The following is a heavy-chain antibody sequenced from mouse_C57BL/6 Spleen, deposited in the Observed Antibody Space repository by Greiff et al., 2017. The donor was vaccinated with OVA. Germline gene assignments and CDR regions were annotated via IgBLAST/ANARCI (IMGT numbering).Heavy chain of an antibody. D-gene: IGHD2-1*01. Sequence: VQLQQSGAELVKPGASVKLSCKASGYTFTSYWMQWVKQRPGQGLEWIGEIDPSDSYTNYNPKFKGKATLTVDTSSSTAYMPLRSLTSEDSAVYYCASSGNGAMDYWGQGTSVTVSS. J-gene: IGHJ4*01. CDR2: IDPSDSYT. CDR3: ASSGNGAMDY. V-gene: IGHV1-50*01. CDR1: GYTFTSYW.